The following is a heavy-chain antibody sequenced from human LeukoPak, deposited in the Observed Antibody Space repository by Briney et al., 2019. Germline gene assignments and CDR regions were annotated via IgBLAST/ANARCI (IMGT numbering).Heavy chain of an antibody. J-gene: IGHJ6*02. CDR3: AKDQFKQQLALHIYYYGMDV. Sequence: PGGSLRLSCAASGFTFSSYAMSWVRQAPGKGLEWVSAISGSGGSTYYADSVKGRFTISRDNSKNTLYLQMNSLRAEDTAVYYCAKDQFKQQLALHIYYYGMDVWGQGTTVTVSS. CDR2: ISGSGGST. V-gene: IGHV3-23*01. D-gene: IGHD6-13*01. CDR1: GFTFSSYA.